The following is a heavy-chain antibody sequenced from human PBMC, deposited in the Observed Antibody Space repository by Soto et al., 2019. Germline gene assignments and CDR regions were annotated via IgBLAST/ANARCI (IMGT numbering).Heavy chain of an antibody. Sequence: GGSLRLSCAASGFTFSSYSLNWVRQAPGKGLEWVSSISTTGTYIYYADSVKGRFTVSRDNAKNSLYLQVNSLRAEDTAVYYCARDFRNLGLDPWGQGTLVTVSS. V-gene: IGHV3-21*04. CDR1: GFTFSSYS. D-gene: IGHD3-16*01. CDR2: ISTTGTYI. J-gene: IGHJ5*02. CDR3: ARDFRNLGLDP.